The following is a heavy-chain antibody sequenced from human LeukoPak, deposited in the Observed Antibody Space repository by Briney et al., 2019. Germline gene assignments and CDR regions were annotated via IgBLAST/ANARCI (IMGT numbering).Heavy chain of an antibody. J-gene: IGHJ4*02. V-gene: IGHV5-51*01. CDR1: GSSFTSYW. D-gene: IGHD6-19*01. CDR3: ARLQPGIAVAGPFDY. CDR2: IYPGDSDT. Sequence: GESLQISFQGSGSSFTSYWIGWVRPMPGKGLEWMGIIYPGDSDTRYSPSFQGQVTISADKSISTAYLQWSSLKASDTAMYYCARLQPGIAVAGPFDYWGQGTLVTVSS.